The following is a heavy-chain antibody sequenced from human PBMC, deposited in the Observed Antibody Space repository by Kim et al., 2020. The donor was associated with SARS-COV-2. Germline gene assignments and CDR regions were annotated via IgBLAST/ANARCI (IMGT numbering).Heavy chain of an antibody. CDR1: GYTFTSYG. V-gene: IGHV1-18*01. J-gene: IGHJ6*02. CDR3: ARGVATISSANYYYYGMDV. D-gene: IGHD5-12*01. CDR2: ISAYNGNT. Sequence: ASVKVSCKASGYTFTSYGISWVRQAPGQGLEWMGWISAYNGNTNYAQKLQGRVTMTTDTSTSTAYMELRSLRSDDTAVYYCARGVATISSANYYYYGMDVWGQRTTVTVSS.